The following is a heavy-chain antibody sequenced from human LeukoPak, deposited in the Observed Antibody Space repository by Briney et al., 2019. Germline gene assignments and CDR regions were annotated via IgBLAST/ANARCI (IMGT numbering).Heavy chain of an antibody. J-gene: IGHJ4*02. D-gene: IGHD3-3*01. CDR2: ISSSGSTI. V-gene: IGHV3-11*01. Sequence: LSLTCTVSGGSISSYYWSWIRQAPGKGLEWVSYISSSGSTIYYADSVKGRFSISRDNAKNSLSLQMNSLRAEDTAVYFCARAISYDFWSGYYHAPGYWGQGTLVTVSS. CDR3: ARAISYDFWSGYYHAPGY. CDR1: GGSISSYY.